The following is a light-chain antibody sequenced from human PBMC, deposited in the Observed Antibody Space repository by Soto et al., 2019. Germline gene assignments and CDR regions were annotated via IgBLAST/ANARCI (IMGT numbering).Light chain of an antibody. V-gene: IGKV1-5*03. J-gene: IGKJ2*03. CDR2: GTS. Sequence: DIQMTQSPSTLSASIGDRVTITCRASQSTTGWLAWYQQKPGKAPKLLIYGTSSLETGVPSRFSGSGSGTEFTLTITYLKPDDFATYYCQQYSPYSYSFGQGTKLEIK. CDR1: QSTTGW. CDR3: QQYSPYSYS.